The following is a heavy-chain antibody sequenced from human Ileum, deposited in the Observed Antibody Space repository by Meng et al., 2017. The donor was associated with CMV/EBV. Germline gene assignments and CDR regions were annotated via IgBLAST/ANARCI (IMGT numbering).Heavy chain of an antibody. CDR2: ISYDGSNQ. CDR3: AKGARYCIATSCNWFDP. V-gene: IGHV3-30*04. J-gene: IGHJ5*02. CDR1: FSFNRHA. D-gene: IGHD2-2*01. Sequence: FSFNRHAMHWVRQAPGKGVGWVAVISYDGSNQYYADSVKGRFTISRDNSKNTLYLHLSSLRGEDTAVYYCAKGARYCIATSCNWFDPWGQGTLVTVSS.